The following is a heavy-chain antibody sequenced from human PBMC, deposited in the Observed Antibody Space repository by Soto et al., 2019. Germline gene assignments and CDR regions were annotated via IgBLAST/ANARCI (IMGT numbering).Heavy chain of an antibody. CDR3: ARDPPLQYPYYYSGMDV. CDR1: GGTFSSYA. D-gene: IGHD4-4*01. V-gene: IGHV1-69*12. Sequence: QVQLVQSGAEVKKPGSSVKVSCRASGGTFSSYAISWVRQAPGQGLEWMGGIIPIFGTANYAQKFQGRVTITADESTSTAYMELSSLRSEDTAVYYCARDPPLQYPYYYSGMDVWGQGTTVTVSS. CDR2: IIPIFGTA. J-gene: IGHJ6*02.